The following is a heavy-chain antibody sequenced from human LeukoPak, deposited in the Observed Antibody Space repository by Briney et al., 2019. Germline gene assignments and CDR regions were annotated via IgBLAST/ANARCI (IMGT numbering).Heavy chain of an antibody. CDR2: ISDSGART. D-gene: IGHD6-25*01. J-gene: IGHJ4*02. Sequence: GGSLRLSCAASGFTFSSYAMTWVRQAPGKGLEWVSTISDSGARTNYADSAKGRFTISRDNSMNTLYLQMNSLRTDDTAVYYCASDYFLDYWGQGTLVTVSS. V-gene: IGHV3-23*01. CDR1: GFTFSSYA. CDR3: ASDYFLDY.